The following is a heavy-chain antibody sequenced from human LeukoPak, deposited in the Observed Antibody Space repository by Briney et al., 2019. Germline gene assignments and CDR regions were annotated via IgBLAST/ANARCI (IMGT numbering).Heavy chain of an antibody. J-gene: IGHJ5*02. CDR3: ARLRGQLLSWFDP. V-gene: IGHV1-18*01. Sequence: XWVRXAPXXXXEXXGWISAYNGNTNYAQKLQGRVTMTTDPSTSTAYMELRSLRSDDTAVYYCARLRGQLLSWFDPWGQGTLVTVSS. D-gene: IGHD2-2*01. CDR2: ISAYNGNT.